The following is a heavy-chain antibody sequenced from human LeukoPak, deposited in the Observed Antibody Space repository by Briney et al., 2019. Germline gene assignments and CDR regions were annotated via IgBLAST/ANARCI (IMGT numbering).Heavy chain of an antibody. J-gene: IGHJ4*02. V-gene: IGHV1-2*02. CDR2: MNPNSGGT. Sequence: EASVKVSCKTSGYTFTGYYIHWVRQAPGQGLEWMGWMNPNSGGTKYAQSFQGRVTMTRDTSISTAYMELSRLRSDDTAVYYCARKKVSYSLLDWGQGTLVTVSS. D-gene: IGHD4-11*01. CDR3: ARKKVSYSLLD. CDR1: GYTFTGYY.